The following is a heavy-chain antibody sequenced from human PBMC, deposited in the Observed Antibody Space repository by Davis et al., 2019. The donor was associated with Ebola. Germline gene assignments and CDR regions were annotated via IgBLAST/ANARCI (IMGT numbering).Heavy chain of an antibody. D-gene: IGHD5-18*01. J-gene: IGHJ6*04. Sequence: SETLSLTCTVSGGSISSYYWSWIRQPPGKGLEWTGYIYYSGSTNYNPSLKSRVTISVDTSKNQFSLKLSSVTAADTAVYYCARGRDTAMVLGYYGMDVWGKGTTVTVSS. CDR2: IYYSGST. V-gene: IGHV4-59*01. CDR3: ARGRDTAMVLGYYGMDV. CDR1: GGSISSYY.